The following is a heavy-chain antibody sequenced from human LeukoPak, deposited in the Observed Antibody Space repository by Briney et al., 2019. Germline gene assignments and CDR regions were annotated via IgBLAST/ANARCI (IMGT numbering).Heavy chain of an antibody. Sequence: PGGSLRLSCAASGFTVSSNYMSWVRQAPGKGLHWVSVIYSGGSTYYADSVKGRFTISRDSSKNTLYLQMNSLRAEDTAAYYCARSRRVGGVIVPFDYWGQGTLVTVSS. V-gene: IGHV3-53*01. J-gene: IGHJ4*02. CDR2: IYSGGST. CDR1: GFTVSSNY. CDR3: ARSRRVGGVIVPFDY. D-gene: IGHD3-16*02.